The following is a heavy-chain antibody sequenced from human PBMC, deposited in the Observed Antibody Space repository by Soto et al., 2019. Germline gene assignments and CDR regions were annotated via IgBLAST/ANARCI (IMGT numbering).Heavy chain of an antibody. V-gene: IGHV4-59*01. CDR2: IYASGSP. Sequence: QVQLQESGPGQVKPSETLSLTCTISGGSISVYYWSWIRQPPGQGLEWIGYIYASGSPYYNPSLTSRVTISADTSKNQIPLKLTSPPAADTAVYYCARGVGSSPPQYWGRGTLVTVSS. CDR3: ARGVGSSPPQY. D-gene: IGHD1-26*01. J-gene: IGHJ4*02. CDR1: GGSISVYY.